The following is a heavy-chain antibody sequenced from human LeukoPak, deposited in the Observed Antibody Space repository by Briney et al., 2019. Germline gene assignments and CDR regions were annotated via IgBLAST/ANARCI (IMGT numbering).Heavy chain of an antibody. CDR2: FYTSGSP. J-gene: IGHJ4*02. V-gene: IGHV4-4*07. D-gene: IGHD3-10*01. CDR3: ARQLGWFGESYFDY. CDR1: GGSISSYY. Sequence: PSETLSLTCTVSGGSISSYYWSWIRQPAGKGLEWIGRFYTSGSPNYNPSRKGRVTLSVEPSKNQFALAVRYVNGADTAVYYCARQLGWFGESYFDYWGQGTLVTVSS.